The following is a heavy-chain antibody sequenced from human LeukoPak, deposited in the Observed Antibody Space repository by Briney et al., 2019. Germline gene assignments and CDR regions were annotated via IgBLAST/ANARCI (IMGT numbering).Heavy chain of an antibody. CDR1: GGSFSGYY. CDR3: ASPRGTVTVDAFDI. J-gene: IGHJ3*02. CDR2: INRSGST. V-gene: IGHV4-34*01. Sequence: KPSETLSLTCAVYGGSFSGYYWSWIRQPPGKGLEWIGEINRSGSTNYNPSLKSRVTISVDTSKNQFSLKLSSVTAADTAVYYCASPRGTVTVDAFDIWGQGTMVTVSS. D-gene: IGHD4-17*01.